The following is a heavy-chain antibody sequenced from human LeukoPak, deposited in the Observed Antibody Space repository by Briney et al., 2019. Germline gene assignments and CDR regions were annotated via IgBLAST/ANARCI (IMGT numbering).Heavy chain of an antibody. V-gene: IGHV3-23*01. J-gene: IGHJ4*02. CDR2: ISGSGGST. CDR1: GFTSSSYA. D-gene: IGHD3-10*01. CDR3: AKGRLITMVRGVLFDY. Sequence: GGSLRLSCAASGFTSSSYAMSWVRQAPGKGLEWVSAISGSGGSTYYADSVKGRFTISRDNSKNTLYLQMNSLRAEDTAVYYCAKGRLITMVRGVLFDYWGQGTLVTVSS.